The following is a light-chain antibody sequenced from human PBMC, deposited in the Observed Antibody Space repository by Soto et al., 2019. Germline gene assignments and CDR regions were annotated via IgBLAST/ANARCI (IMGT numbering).Light chain of an antibody. CDR2: GAS. J-gene: IGKJ1*01. V-gene: IGKV3-20*01. CDR3: QQYGSSQT. CDR1: QSISDTL. Sequence: EIVMTQSPATLSVSPGGRATLSCRASQSISDTLAWYQQKPGQAPRLLIHGASSRATGIPDRFSGSGSGTDFTLTISRLEPEDFAVYYCQQYGSSQTFGQGTKVDIK.